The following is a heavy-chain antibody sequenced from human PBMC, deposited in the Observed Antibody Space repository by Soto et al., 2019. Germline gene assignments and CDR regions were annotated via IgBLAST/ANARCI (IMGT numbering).Heavy chain of an antibody. J-gene: IGHJ6*02. Sequence: HPGGSLRLSCAASVFTFSSYAMSWVRQAPGKGLEWVSAISGSGGSTYYADSVKGRFTISRDNSKNTLYLQMNSLRAEDTAVYYCAKDLGGSVDPRGTIFGVQQFGMDVWGQGTTVTVSS. CDR3: AKDLGGSVDPRGTIFGVQQFGMDV. D-gene: IGHD3-3*01. CDR2: ISGSGGST. CDR1: VFTFSSYA. V-gene: IGHV3-23*01.